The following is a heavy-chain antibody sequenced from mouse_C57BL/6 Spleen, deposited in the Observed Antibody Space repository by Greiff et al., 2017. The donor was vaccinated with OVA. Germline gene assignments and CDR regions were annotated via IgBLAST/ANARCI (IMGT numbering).Heavy chain of an antibody. CDR3: ARESREYGYDVYAMDY. D-gene: IGHD2-2*01. CDR2: ISSGSSTI. J-gene: IGHJ4*01. Sequence: EVNVVESGGGLVKPGGSLKLSCAASGFTFSDYGMHWVRQAPEKGLEWVAYISSGSSTIYYADTVKGRFTISRDNAKNTRFMQMTRLRSDDTAMYYCARESREYGYDVYAMDYWGQGTSVTVSS. CDR1: GFTFSDYG. V-gene: IGHV5-17*01.